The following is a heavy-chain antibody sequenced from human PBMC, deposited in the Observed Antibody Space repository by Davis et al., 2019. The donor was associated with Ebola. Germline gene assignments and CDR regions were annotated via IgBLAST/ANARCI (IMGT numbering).Heavy chain of an antibody. CDR1: GFTFSSYS. Sequence: GGSLRLSCAASGFTFSSYSMNWVRQAPGKGLEWVSSISSSSSYIYYADSVKGRFTISRDNAKNSLYLQMNSLRAEDTAVYYCARDRVEYYDFWSGYYWDVWGQGTTVTVSS. CDR2: ISSSSSYI. CDR3: ARDRVEYYDFWSGYYWDV. D-gene: IGHD3-3*01. V-gene: IGHV3-21*01. J-gene: IGHJ6*02.